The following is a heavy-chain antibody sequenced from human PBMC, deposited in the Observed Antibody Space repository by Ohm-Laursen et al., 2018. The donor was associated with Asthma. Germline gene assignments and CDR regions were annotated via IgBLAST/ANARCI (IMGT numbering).Heavy chain of an antibody. Sequence: SLRLSCAASGFTVSSNYMSWVRQAPGKGLEWVSVIYSGGSTYYADSVKGRFTISRDNSKNTLYLQMNGLRAEDTAVYYCARSNGRDCFDVWGQGTMVTVSS. D-gene: IGHD2-21*01. CDR2: IYSGGST. CDR3: ARSNGRDCFDV. CDR1: GFTVSSNY. J-gene: IGHJ3*01. V-gene: IGHV3-53*01.